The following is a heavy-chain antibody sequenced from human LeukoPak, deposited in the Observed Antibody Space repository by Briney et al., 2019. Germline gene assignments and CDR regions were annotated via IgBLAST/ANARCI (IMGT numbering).Heavy chain of an antibody. CDR2: ISGSGGST. J-gene: IGHJ4*02. CDR3: AKSSGYYYDSSGYVPFDY. Sequence: GGSLRHSCAASGFTFSSYAMSWVRQAPGKGLEWVSAISGSGGSTYYADSVKGRFTISRDNSKNTLYLQMNSLRAEDTAVYYCAKSSGYYYDSSGYVPFDYWGQGTLVTVSS. V-gene: IGHV3-23*01. D-gene: IGHD3-22*01. CDR1: GFTFSSYA.